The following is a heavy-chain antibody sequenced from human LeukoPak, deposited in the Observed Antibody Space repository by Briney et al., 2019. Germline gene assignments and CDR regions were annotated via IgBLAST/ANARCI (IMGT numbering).Heavy chain of an antibody. CDR3: ARDGYNWNSFVAFDT. Sequence: SETLSLTCTVSGGSISSYYWSWIRQPPGKGLEWIGYIYHSGSTYYNPSLKSRVTISVDRSKNQFSLKLSSVTAADTAVYYCARDGYNWNSFVAFDTWGQGTMVTVSS. V-gene: IGHV4-59*12. CDR1: GGSISSYY. D-gene: IGHD1-7*01. CDR2: IYHSGST. J-gene: IGHJ3*02.